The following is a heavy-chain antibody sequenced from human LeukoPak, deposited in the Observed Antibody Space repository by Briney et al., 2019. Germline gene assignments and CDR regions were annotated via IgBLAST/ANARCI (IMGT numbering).Heavy chain of an antibody. V-gene: IGHV3-20*04. CDR3: ARDGGDYSADSCYVDY. CDR1: GFTFDDYG. CDR2: IKWNGGST. Sequence: GGSLRLSCAASGFTFDDYGMSWVRQAPGKGLEWVSSIKWNGGSTGYADSVKGRFTISRDNAKNSLYLQMNSLRAEDTALYYCARDGGDYSADSCYVDYWGQGTLVTVSS. D-gene: IGHD2-15*01. J-gene: IGHJ4*02.